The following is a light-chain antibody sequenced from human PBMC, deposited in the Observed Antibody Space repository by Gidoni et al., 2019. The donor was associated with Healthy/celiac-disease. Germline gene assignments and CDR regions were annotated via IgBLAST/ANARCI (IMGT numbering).Light chain of an antibody. V-gene: IGKV3-11*01. J-gene: IGKJ5*01. CDR1: QSVSSY. Sequence: EMVLTQSRASLSLSPGERATLSCRTSQSVSSYLAWYQQKPGQAPRLLIYDAPNRATGIPARFSGSGSGTDFTLTISSLEPEDFAVYYCQQRSNWPQVTFGQGTRLEIK. CDR2: DAP. CDR3: QQRSNWPQVT.